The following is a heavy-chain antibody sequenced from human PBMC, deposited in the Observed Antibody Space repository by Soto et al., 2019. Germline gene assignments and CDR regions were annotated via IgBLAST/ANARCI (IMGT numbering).Heavy chain of an antibody. D-gene: IGHD3-10*01. V-gene: IGHV1-2*02. CDR2: INPNSGGT. CDR3: AREQHCYGSGSYYHAYYFDY. Sequence: ASVKVSCKASGYTFTGYYMHWVRQAPGQGLEWMGWINPNSGGTNYAQKFQGRVTMTRDTSISTAYMELSRLRSDDTAVYYCAREQHCYGSGSYYHAYYFDYWGQGTLVTVSS. J-gene: IGHJ4*02. CDR1: GYTFTGYY.